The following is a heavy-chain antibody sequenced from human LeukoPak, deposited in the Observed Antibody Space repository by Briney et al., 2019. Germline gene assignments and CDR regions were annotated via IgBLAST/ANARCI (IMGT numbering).Heavy chain of an antibody. Sequence: GGSLRLSCAAPGFTFSTYAMSWVRQAPGKGLEWVSGISGSGDSTYYSDPVKGRFTISRDNSKNTLYLQMNSLRTEDTAVYYCAKARVVMVVAATVLDYWGQGALVTVSS. CDR2: ISGSGDST. J-gene: IGHJ4*02. CDR3: AKARVVMVVAATVLDY. D-gene: IGHD2-15*01. V-gene: IGHV3-23*01. CDR1: GFTFSTYA.